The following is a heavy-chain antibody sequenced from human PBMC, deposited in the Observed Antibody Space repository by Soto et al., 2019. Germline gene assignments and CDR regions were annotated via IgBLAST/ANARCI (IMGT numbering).Heavy chain of an antibody. J-gene: IGHJ4*02. CDR1: DYSFNSYG. Sequence: QVQLVQSGDELKKPGASVKVSCKASDYSFNSYGITWVRKAPGQGLEWMGWLSGDNGDIKYAQKFQGRVTMTTDMSTSTVYMELRSLSSDDTAVYFCAGSRGFVFDFWGQGTLVTVSS. V-gene: IGHV1-18*01. D-gene: IGHD2-15*01. CDR3: AGSRGFVFDF. CDR2: LSGDNGDI.